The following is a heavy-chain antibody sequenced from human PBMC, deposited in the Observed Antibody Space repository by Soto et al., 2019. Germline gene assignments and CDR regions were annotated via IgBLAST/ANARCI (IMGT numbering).Heavy chain of an antibody. D-gene: IGHD3-22*01. CDR2: VLQNGDT. Sequence: GGSLRLACAASGFTFDTYTMTWVRQAPGKGLEWVSSVLQNGDTFYADSVKGRFTISRDDSRNTLNLQMNSLRVEDTAIYYCAHRQGGDSSGYYLDYWGQGTLVTVSS. CDR1: GFTFDTYT. CDR3: AHRQGGDSSGYYLDY. V-gene: IGHV3-23*01. J-gene: IGHJ4*02.